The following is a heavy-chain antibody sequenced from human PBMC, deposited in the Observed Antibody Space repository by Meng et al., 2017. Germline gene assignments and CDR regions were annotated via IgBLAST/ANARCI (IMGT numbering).Heavy chain of an antibody. V-gene: IGHV3-43*01. D-gene: IGHD7-27*01. CDR2: ISWDGGST. Sequence: GESLKISCAASGFTFDDYTMHWVRQAPGKGLEWVSLISWDGGSTYYADSVKGRFTISRDNSKNSLYLQMNSLRTEDTALYYCASQKSQITGDDAFYIWGQGTMVTVSS. CDR1: GFTFDDYT. J-gene: IGHJ3*02. CDR3: ASQKSQITGDDAFYI.